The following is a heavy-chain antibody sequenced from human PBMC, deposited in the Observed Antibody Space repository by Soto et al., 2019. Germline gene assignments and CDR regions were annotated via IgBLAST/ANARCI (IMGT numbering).Heavy chain of an antibody. J-gene: IGHJ6*02. CDR1: GGSIDNYY. CDR3: ARHGFGPLHGLVDV. V-gene: IGHV4-59*08. D-gene: IGHD3-10*01. CDR2: ISYTGYS. Sequence: QVQFQESGPGLVKPSETLSLTCTVSGGSIDNYYCSWFRQPPGKALEWIGYISYTGYSAYNFSLKRRVTMSMDTSNTQFYRTLESVTATDTAVYYCARHGFGPLHGLVDVWGQGTTVIVSS.